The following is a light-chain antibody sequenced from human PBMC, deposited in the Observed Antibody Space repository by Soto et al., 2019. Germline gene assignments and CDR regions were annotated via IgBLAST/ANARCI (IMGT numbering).Light chain of an antibody. CDR1: QSINNW. CDR3: QQYGNSPIT. CDR2: DVS. Sequence: IQMTQSPSTLSASVLDIFTITLRASQSINNWLAWYQQKPGKAPNLLIYDVSSLGSGVPSRFSGSGSGTEFTLTISSLQPDDFAVFYCQQYGNSPITFGQVTRLEIK. J-gene: IGKJ5*01. V-gene: IGKV1-5*01.